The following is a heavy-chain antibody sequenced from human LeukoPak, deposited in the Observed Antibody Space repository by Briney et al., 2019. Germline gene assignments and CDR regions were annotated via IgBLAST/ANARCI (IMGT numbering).Heavy chain of an antibody. V-gene: IGHV4-59*01. CDR2: IYYSGST. J-gene: IGHJ4*02. CDR1: GGSISSFY. Sequence: PSETLSLTCTVSGGSISSFYWSWIRQPPRKGLEWIGYIYYSGSTNYNPSLKSRVTISVDTSKNQFSLKLRSVTAADTAVYYCTRTYSGSSIDYWGQGTLVTVSS. D-gene: IGHD1-26*01. CDR3: TRTYSGSSIDY.